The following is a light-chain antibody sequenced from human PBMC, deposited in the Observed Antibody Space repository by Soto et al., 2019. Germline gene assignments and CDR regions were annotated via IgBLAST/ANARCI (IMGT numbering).Light chain of an antibody. CDR1: QSVSYY. Sequence: EIALTQSPCTLSLSPGERATLSCRASQSVSYYLAWYQQKSGQAPRLLIYGASSRATGIPDRFSGSGSGTDFTLTISRLEPEDFAVYYCHQYVSSWTFGQGTKVDI. V-gene: IGKV3-20*01. CDR2: GAS. CDR3: HQYVSSWT. J-gene: IGKJ1*01.